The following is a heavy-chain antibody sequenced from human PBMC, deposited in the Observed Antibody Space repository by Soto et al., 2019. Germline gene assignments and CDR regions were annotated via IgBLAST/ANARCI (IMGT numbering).Heavy chain of an antibody. J-gene: IGHJ5*02. CDR3: AGDVYYDSSGYPNWFDP. D-gene: IGHD3-22*01. CDR1: GFTFSSYA. Sequence: QVQLVESGGGVVQPGRSLRLSCAASGFTFSSYAMHWVRQAPGKGLEWVAVISYDGSNKYYADSVKGRFTISRDNSKNTLYLQKNSLRAEDTAVYYCAGDVYYDSSGYPNWFDPWGQGTLVTVSS. CDR2: ISYDGSNK. V-gene: IGHV3-30-3*01.